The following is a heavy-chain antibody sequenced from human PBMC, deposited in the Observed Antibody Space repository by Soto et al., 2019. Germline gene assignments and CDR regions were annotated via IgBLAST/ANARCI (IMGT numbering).Heavy chain of an antibody. J-gene: IGHJ5*02. D-gene: IGHD2-15*01. V-gene: IGHV4-31*03. CDR1: GGSISSGGYY. CDR2: IYYSGST. Sequence: SETLSLTCTVSGGSISSGGYYWSWIRQHPGKGLEWIGYIYYSGSTYYNPSLKSRVTISVDTSKNQFSLKLSSVTAADTAVYYCARGHTEAIVVVVAANNWFDPWGQGTLVTVSS. CDR3: ARGHTEAIVVVVAANNWFDP.